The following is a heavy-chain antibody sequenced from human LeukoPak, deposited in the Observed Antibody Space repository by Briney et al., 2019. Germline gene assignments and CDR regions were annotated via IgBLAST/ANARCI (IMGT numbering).Heavy chain of an antibody. D-gene: IGHD3-16*01. CDR2: INHSGGS. CDR3: VRGVRSWGRKVLDY. Sequence: SETLSLTCAVYVDSFSNYYWSWIRQSPGKGLEWIAEINHSGGSKYNPSLKSRVAISVDTSQNQISLRLTSVTSADTAVYYCVRGVRSWGRKVLDYWGQGTLVTVSS. CDR1: VDSFSNYY. J-gene: IGHJ4*02. V-gene: IGHV4-34*01.